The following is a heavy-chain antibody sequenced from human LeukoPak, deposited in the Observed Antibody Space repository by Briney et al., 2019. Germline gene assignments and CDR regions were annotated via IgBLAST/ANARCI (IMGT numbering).Heavy chain of an antibody. CDR3: AKVHLTMGDAFDI. Sequence: SGGSLRLSCTASGFTTHYWLNWVRQSPGKGLEWVANIDRDGRVQHYVDSVEGRFTISRDNSKNTLYLQMNSLRAEDTAVYYCAKVHLTMGDAFDIWGQGTMVTVSS. V-gene: IGHV3-7*03. J-gene: IGHJ3*02. D-gene: IGHD3-10*01. CDR2: IDRDGRVQ. CDR1: GFTTHYW.